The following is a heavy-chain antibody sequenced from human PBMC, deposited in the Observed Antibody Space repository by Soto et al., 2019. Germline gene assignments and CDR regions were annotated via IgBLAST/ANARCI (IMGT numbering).Heavy chain of an antibody. CDR3: ARDMGSSGFDAFDI. CDR1: GFTFSSYS. V-gene: IGHV3-21*01. CDR2: ISSSSSYI. D-gene: IGHD3-22*01. J-gene: IGHJ3*02. Sequence: GGSLRLSCAASGFTFSSYSMNWVRQAPGKGLEWVSSISSSSSYIYYADSVKGRFTISRDNAKNSLYLQMNSLRAEDTAVYYCARDMGSSGFDAFDIWGQGTMVTVS.